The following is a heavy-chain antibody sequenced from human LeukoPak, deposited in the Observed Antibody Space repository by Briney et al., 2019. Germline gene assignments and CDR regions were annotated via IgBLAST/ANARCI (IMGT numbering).Heavy chain of an antibody. V-gene: IGHV3-23*01. D-gene: IGHD3-22*01. Sequence: GGSLRLSCAASGFTFSTFAMNWIRQAPGKGLEWVSGMSASGSRTYYADSVKGRFTISRDNSKNTLSLQMNSLRAEDTAIYYCAKDFRAHYYDSSGYGSFGSWGQGTLVTVSS. CDR3: AKDFRAHYYDSSGYGSFGS. CDR1: GFTFSTFA. J-gene: IGHJ5*02. CDR2: MSASGSRT.